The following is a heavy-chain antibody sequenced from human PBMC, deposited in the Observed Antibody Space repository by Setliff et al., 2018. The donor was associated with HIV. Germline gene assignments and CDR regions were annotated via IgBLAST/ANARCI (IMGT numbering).Heavy chain of an antibody. CDR2: ISGSGSTT. Sequence: GGSLRLSCAASGFTFSSYETNWVRQAPGKGLEWVSYISGSGSTTYYADSVKGRFTISRDNSKNTLFLQVSSLRADDTAVYYCAKGYNADWYFFDYWGQGTLVTVSS. CDR1: GFTFSSYE. CDR3: AKGYNADWYFFDY. J-gene: IGHJ4*02. V-gene: IGHV3-48*03. D-gene: IGHD1-20*01.